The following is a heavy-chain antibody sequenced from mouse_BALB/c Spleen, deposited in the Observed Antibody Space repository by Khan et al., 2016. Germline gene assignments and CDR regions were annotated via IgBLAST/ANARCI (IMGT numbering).Heavy chain of an antibody. CDR2: IWAGGST. V-gene: IGHV2-9*02. J-gene: IGHJ3*01. CDR1: GFSLTSYG. Sequence: QVQLKESGPGLVAPSQSLSITCTVSGFSLTSYGVHWVRQPPGKGLEWLGVIWAGGSTNYISALMSRLSISKDNSKNQVFVKMNSLQTDDTAIYDCARDGGGTYWGQGTLVTVSA. CDR3: ARDGGGTY.